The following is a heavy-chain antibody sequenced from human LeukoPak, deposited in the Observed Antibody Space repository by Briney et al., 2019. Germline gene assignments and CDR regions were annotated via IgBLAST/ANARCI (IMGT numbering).Heavy chain of an antibody. J-gene: IGHJ4*02. CDR3: ARLPKSSLASDY. CDR1: GGSFSGYY. V-gene: IGHV4-34*01. D-gene: IGHD6-6*01. Sequence: SETLSLTCAVYGGSFSGYYWSWIRQPPGKGLEWIGEINHSGSTDYNPSLKSRVTISVDTSKNQFSLKLSSVTAADTAVYYCARLPKSSLASDYWGQGTLVTVSS. CDR2: INHSGST.